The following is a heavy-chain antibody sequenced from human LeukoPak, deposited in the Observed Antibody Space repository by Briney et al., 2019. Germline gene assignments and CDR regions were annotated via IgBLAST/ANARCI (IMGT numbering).Heavy chain of an antibody. V-gene: IGHV3-23*01. Sequence: PGGSLRLSCAAPGFTFSNYAMGWVRQAPGKGLEWVSSINGRDGSTYYADSVRGRFSISSDNSKNTLFLQMNSLRAEDTAVYYCARGEAFAFDMWGQGTMVTVSS. CDR2: INGRDGST. CDR3: ARGEAFAFDM. J-gene: IGHJ3*02. CDR1: GFTFSNYA.